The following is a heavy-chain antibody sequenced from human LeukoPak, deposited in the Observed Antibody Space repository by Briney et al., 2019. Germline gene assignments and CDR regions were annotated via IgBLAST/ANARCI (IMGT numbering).Heavy chain of an antibody. CDR1: GGTFSSYT. J-gene: IGHJ4*02. CDR3: AKNYSHSSGPVIDY. CDR2: IIPILGIA. V-gene: IGHV1-69*02. Sequence: GSSVKVSCKASGGTFSSYTISWVRQAPGQGLEWMGRIIPILGIANYAQKFQGRVTITADKSTSTAYMELSSLRSEATAVYYCAKNYSHSSGPVIDYWGQGTLVTVSS. D-gene: IGHD3-22*01.